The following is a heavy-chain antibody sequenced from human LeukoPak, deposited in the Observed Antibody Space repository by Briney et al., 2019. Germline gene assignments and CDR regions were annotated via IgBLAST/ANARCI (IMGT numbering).Heavy chain of an antibody. CDR1: GFTFSSYG. Sequence: GGSLRLSCAASGFTFSSYGMSWVRQAPGKGLEWVSAISGSGGSTYYADSVKGRFTISRDNPKNTLYLQMNSLRAEDTAVYYCAKVYYDILTGYRVDGMDVWGQGTTVTVSS. J-gene: IGHJ6*02. V-gene: IGHV3-23*01. CDR3: AKVYYDILTGYRVDGMDV. D-gene: IGHD3-9*01. CDR2: ISGSGGST.